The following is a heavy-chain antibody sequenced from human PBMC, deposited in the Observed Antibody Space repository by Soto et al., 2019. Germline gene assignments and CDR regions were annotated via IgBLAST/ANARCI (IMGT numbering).Heavy chain of an antibody. V-gene: IGHV4-59*11. CDR1: GGSISSHY. CDR2: IYFTGST. D-gene: IGHD3-3*01. Sequence: SETLSLTCAVSGGSISSHYWNWVRQTPEKGLEWIGCIYFTGSTIYNPSLESRVTMSVDTSKNQFSLKLSSVTAADSAVYYCARGFSESRSFFDPWGQGTLVTVSS. CDR3: ARGFSESRSFFDP. J-gene: IGHJ5*02.